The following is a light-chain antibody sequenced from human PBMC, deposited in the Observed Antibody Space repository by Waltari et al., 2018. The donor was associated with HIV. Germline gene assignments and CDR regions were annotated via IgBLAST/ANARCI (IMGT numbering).Light chain of an antibody. J-gene: IGKJ5*01. V-gene: IGKV2-28*01. CDR2: LGS. Sequence: DIVMTQSPLSLPVTPGEPASIPCKSSQCLLHSNGYNYLDWYLQKPGQSPQLLIYLGSNRASGVPDRFSGSGSGTDFTLKIRRVEAEDVGVYYCMQALQTPITFGQGTRLEIK. CDR1: QCLLHSNGYNY. CDR3: MQALQTPIT.